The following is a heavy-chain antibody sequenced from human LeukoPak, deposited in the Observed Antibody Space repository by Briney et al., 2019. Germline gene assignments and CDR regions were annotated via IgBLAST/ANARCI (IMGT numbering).Heavy chain of an antibody. V-gene: IGHV3-48*03. CDR1: GFTFCSYE. Sequence: GGTLRLSSAASGFTFCSYEMNCVRQAPGKGLGWVSYISSTGSTIYYADSVKGRFTISRDNAKNSLYLQLNSLRAENTAVYYCARVHRSSAWKFDSWGQGTLVTVSS. J-gene: IGHJ4*02. D-gene: IGHD6-19*01. CDR2: ISSTGSTI. CDR3: ARVHRSSAWKFDS.